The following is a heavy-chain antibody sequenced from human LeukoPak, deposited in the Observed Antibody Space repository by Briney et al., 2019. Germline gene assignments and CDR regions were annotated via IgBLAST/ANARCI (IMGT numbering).Heavy chain of an antibody. CDR2: IYYSGST. Sequence: SQTLSLTCTVSGGSISSGGYSWSWLRQHPGKGLEWIGYIYYSGSTYYNPSLKSRVTISVDTSKNQFSLKLSSVTAADTAVYYCARTYAGYYYYYYYMDVWGKGTTVTVSS. J-gene: IGHJ6*03. V-gene: IGHV4-31*03. CDR1: GGSISSGGYS. CDR3: ARTYAGYYYYYYYMDV. D-gene: IGHD2-8*01.